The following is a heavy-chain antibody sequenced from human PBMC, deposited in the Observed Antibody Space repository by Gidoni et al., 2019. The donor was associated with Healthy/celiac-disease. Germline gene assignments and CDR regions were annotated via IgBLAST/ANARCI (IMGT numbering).Heavy chain of an antibody. D-gene: IGHD4-17*01. J-gene: IGHJ6*02. Sequence: QVQLVQSGAEVKKPGASVKVYCKASGYTFTGYYMHWVRQAPGQGLEWMGWINPNSGGTNYAQKFQGGVTMTRDTSISTAYMELSRLRSDDTAVYYCAREANGDYYYYYGMDVWGQGTTVTVSS. CDR1: GYTFTGYY. CDR2: INPNSGGT. V-gene: IGHV1-2*02. CDR3: AREANGDYYYYYGMDV.